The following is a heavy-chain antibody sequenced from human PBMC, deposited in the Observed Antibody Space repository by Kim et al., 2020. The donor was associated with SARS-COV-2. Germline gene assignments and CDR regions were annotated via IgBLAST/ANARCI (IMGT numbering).Heavy chain of an antibody. V-gene: IGHV1-3*01. D-gene: IGHD5-12*01. Sequence: ASVKVSCKASGYTFTTYAMHWVRQAPGQRLEWMGWINAGNGNTKYSQKFQGRVTITRDTSASTAYMELSSLRSEDTAVYYCAGVPRYSGNDYRGGHWFDPWGQGTLVTVSS. CDR1: GYTFTTYA. CDR2: INAGNGNT. CDR3: AGVPRYSGNDYRGGHWFDP. J-gene: IGHJ5*02.